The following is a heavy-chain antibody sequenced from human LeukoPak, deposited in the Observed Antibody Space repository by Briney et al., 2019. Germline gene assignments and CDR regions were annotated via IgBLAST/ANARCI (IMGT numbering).Heavy chain of an antibody. J-gene: IGHJ5*02. D-gene: IGHD3-9*01. CDR2: IYYSGST. Sequence: PSETLSLTCTVSGGSISSYYWSWIRQPPGKGLEWIGYIYYSGSTNYNPSLKSRVTISVDTSKNQFSLKLSSVTAADTAVYYCARHVRDYDILTDYYTSWFDPWGQGTLVTVSS. CDR3: ARHVRDYDILTDYYTSWFDP. CDR1: GGSISSYY. V-gene: IGHV4-59*08.